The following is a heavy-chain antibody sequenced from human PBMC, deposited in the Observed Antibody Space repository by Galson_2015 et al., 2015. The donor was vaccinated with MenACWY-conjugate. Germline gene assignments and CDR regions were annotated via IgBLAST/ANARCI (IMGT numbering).Heavy chain of an antibody. V-gene: IGHV4-61*08. J-gene: IGHJ4*02. Sequence: ETLSLTCTVSGGSASSSGYYWTWIRQPPGKGLGWIGLIYDSGTTKYNPSLKGRVTISLDTSKNQVSLKLSSVTAADTAVYYCAREFSYWGQGTLVTVSS. CDR3: AREFSY. CDR2: IYDSGTT. CDR1: GGSASSSGYY. D-gene: IGHD2/OR15-2a*01.